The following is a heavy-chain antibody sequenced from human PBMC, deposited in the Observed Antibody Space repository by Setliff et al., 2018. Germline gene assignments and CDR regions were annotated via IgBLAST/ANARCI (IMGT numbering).Heavy chain of an antibody. CDR2: TYYSGDT. D-gene: IGHD3-10*01. V-gene: IGHV4-39*01. J-gene: IGHJ4*02. Sequence: PSETLSLTCTVSGGSLRSNFWGWIRQPPGKGLEWIGSTYYSGDTSYNPSLKSRVTMSVDMSRNQFSLNLRSVTAADTAVYFCARQPSSGAYYNPRPYYLDYWGQGTLVTVSS. CDR1: GGSLRSNF. CDR3: ARQPSSGAYYNPRPYYLDY.